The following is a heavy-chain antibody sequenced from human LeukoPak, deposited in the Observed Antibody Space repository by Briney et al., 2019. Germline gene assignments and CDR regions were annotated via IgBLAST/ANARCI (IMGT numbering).Heavy chain of an antibody. CDR3: ARVPLWWLTPFDF. Sequence: SETLSLTCAVSGGSLSPHYWSWIRRPLGKGLEWIGEINNRGTTNYSPSLRGRATISVDTSKNQFSLRLTSVTAADTAMYYCARVPLWWLTPFDFWGQGTLDTVSS. D-gene: IGHD5-12*01. V-gene: IGHV4-34*01. CDR1: GGSLSPHY. CDR2: INNRGTT. J-gene: IGHJ4*02.